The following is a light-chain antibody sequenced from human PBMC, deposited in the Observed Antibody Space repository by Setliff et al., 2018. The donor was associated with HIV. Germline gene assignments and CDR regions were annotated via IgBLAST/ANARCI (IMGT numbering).Light chain of an antibody. CDR1: TSDVGNYKL. CDR3: CSYVGSDPA. CDR2: EIT. J-gene: IGLJ3*02. V-gene: IGLV2-23*02. Sequence: ALAQPASVSGSPGQSNTISCTGTTSDVGNYKLVSWYRQHPGKAPKLMIYEITKRPSGVSDLFSGSKSGNTASLTISVLQAEDEADYYCCSYVGSDPAFGGGTKVTVL.